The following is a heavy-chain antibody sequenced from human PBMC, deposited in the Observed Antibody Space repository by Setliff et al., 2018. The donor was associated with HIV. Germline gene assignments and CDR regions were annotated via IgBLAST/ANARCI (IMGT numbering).Heavy chain of an antibody. CDR3: AKVFAYGIDGFDI. J-gene: IGHJ3*02. CDR1: EFTFSTYA. V-gene: IGHV3-23*01. D-gene: IGHD3-16*01. Sequence: PGGSLRLSCAASEFTFSTYAMGWVRQAPGKGLEWVSTVGAVGAPTHYAESVKGRFTISKDNSRDTLYLQMSSLREEDTAVYYCAKVFAYGIDGFDIWGQGTMVTV. CDR2: VGAVGAPT.